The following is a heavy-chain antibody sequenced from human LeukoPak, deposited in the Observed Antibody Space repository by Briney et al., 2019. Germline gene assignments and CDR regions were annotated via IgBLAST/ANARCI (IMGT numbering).Heavy chain of an antibody. J-gene: IGHJ5*02. V-gene: IGHV4-59*12. CDR2: IYYSGST. Sequence: PSETLSLTCTVSGGSISSYYWSWIRQPPGKGLEWIGYIYYSGSTNYNPSLKSRVTISVDTSKNQFSLKLSSVTAADTAVYYCARVPPPLYSSGWYRDNWFDPWGQGTLVTVSS. CDR3: ARVPPPLYSSGWYRDNWFDP. CDR1: GGSISSYY. D-gene: IGHD6-19*01.